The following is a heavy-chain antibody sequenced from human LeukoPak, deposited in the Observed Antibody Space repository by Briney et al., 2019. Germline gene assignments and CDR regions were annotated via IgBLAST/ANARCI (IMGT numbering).Heavy chain of an antibody. J-gene: IGHJ4*02. V-gene: IGHV4-61*01. Sequence: SETLSLTCTVSGYSISSGYYWSWIRQPPGKGLEWIGYIYYSGSTNYNPSLKSRVTISVDTSKNQFSLKLSSVTAADTAVYYCAPGYYGSGSYYPNWGQGTLVTVSS. CDR3: APGYYGSGSYYPN. D-gene: IGHD3-10*01. CDR1: GYSISSGYY. CDR2: IYYSGST.